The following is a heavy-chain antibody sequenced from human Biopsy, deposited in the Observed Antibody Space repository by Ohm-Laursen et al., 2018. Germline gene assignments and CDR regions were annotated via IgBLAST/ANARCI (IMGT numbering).Heavy chain of an antibody. CDR3: VRGTGSQYFDY. CDR1: GYFFSSYG. J-gene: IGHJ4*02. V-gene: IGHV1-18*01. Sequence: SVKVSCKPSGYFFSSYGLNWVRQAPGQGLEWMERISGYNGNTNYAQKFQGRVTMTIDSSASTAYLELRSLRSDDTAFYYCVRGTGSQYFDYWGQGTLVTVSS. CDR2: ISGYNGNT. D-gene: IGHD1-26*01.